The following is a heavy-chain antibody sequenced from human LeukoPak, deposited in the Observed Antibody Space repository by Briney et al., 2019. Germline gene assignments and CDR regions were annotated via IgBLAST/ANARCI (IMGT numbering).Heavy chain of an antibody. J-gene: IGHJ4*02. D-gene: IGHD3-22*01. CDR2: INSDGSST. CDR3: ARERYYYDSSGYYYSLAN. CDR1: GFTFSSNW. Sequence: GGSLRLSCAASGFTFSSNWMHWVRQAPGKGLVWVSRINSDGSSTSYADSVKGRFTISRDNAKNTLYLQMNSLRAEDTAVYYCARERYYYDSSGYYYSLANWGQGTLVTVSS. V-gene: IGHV3-74*01.